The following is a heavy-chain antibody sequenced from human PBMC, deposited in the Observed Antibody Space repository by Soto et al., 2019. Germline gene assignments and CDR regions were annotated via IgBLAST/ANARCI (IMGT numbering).Heavy chain of an antibody. Sequence: PSETLSLTCTVSGGSITSYNWNWLRQPPGKALEWIGYVYNSGSTNYNPSLKSRVTISVDTSKNQFSLKVNFVTAADTAVYYFARRAVVAVTGSLDNWLDPWGQGILVTVSS. CDR2: VYNSGST. V-gene: IGHV4-59*01. CDR1: GGSITSYN. J-gene: IGHJ5*02. CDR3: ARRAVVAVTGSLDNWLDP. D-gene: IGHD2-21*01.